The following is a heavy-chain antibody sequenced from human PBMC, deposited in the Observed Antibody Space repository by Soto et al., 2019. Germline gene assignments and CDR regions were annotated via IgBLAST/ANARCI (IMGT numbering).Heavy chain of an antibody. CDR3: AREGCSSSRCTSEGAFDI. J-gene: IGHJ3*02. CDR2: IYYTGST. CDR1: GGSISSYY. Sequence: QVQLQESGPGLVKPSETLSLICTVSGGSISSYYWSWIRQPPGKGLEWIGYIYYTGSTNYNPSLKSRVATSVATSKDQCSLKLTSVTAADTAVYYGAREGCSSSRCTSEGAFDIWGEGTMVTVSS. V-gene: IGHV4-59*01. D-gene: IGHD2-2*01.